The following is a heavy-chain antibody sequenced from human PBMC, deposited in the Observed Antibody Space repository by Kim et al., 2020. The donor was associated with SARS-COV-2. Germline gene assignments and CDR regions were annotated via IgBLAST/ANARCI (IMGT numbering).Heavy chain of an antibody. V-gene: IGHV1-24*01. CDR1: GYTLTELS. J-gene: IGHJ6*02. Sequence: ASVKVSCKVSGYTLTELSMHWVRQAPGKGLEWMGGFDPEDVKTIYARKFQAGVTMTEATSTDPAYLELGSLRSEDTAVYYCATGVAVAGTPSDYYYHYGMDAWGQGTTVTVSS. D-gene: IGHD6-19*01. CDR2: FDPEDVKT. CDR3: ATGVAVAGTPSDYYYHYGMDA.